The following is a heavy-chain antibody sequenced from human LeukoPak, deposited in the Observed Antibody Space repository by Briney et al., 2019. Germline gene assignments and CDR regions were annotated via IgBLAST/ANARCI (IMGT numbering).Heavy chain of an antibody. CDR2: ISAYNGNT. Sequence: ASVTVSRKAPGYTFTSYGSNCVRQSPGQRLEWMGWISAYNGNTNYAHNLQGRVTMITDTSTSTAYMELRSLRSDDTALYFCAREGYCSGDSCRKDFDYWGQGTLVTVSS. J-gene: IGHJ4*02. D-gene: IGHD2-15*01. V-gene: IGHV1-18*04. CDR1: GYTFTSYG. CDR3: AREGYCSGDSCRKDFDY.